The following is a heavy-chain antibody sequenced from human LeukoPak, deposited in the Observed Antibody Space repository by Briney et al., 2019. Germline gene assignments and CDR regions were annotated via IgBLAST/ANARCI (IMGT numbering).Heavy chain of an antibody. CDR3: ARDAAAPYLNNRYFDL. V-gene: IGHV4-59*01. Sequence: SETLSLTCTVSGGSISSYYWSWIRQPPGKGLVWIGYIYYSGSTNYNPSLKSRVTISVDTSKNQFSLKLSSVTAADTAVYYCARDAAAPYLNNRYFDLWGRGTLVTVSS. CDR2: IYYSGST. J-gene: IGHJ2*01. CDR1: GGSISSYY. D-gene: IGHD1-14*01.